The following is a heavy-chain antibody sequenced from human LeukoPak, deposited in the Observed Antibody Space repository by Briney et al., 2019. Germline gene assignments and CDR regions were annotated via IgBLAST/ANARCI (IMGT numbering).Heavy chain of an antibody. D-gene: IGHD3-22*01. J-gene: IGHJ4*02. CDR2: INPNTGGT. Sequence: ASVKVSCKASGYRFTGYYMHWVRQAPGQGLEWMGWINPNTGGTNFAQKFQGRVTMTRDTSISTAYMELSRLRSDDTAVFYCARGSLRYYYDSSDYYAEGPFDYWGQGTLVTVSS. CDR3: ARGSLRYYYDSSDYYAEGPFDY. V-gene: IGHV1-2*02. CDR1: GYRFTGYY.